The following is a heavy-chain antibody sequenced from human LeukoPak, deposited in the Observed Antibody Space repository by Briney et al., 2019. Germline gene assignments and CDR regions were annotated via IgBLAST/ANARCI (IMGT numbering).Heavy chain of an antibody. D-gene: IGHD6-6*01. V-gene: IGHV1-2*02. J-gene: IGHJ4*02. CDR3: VRDREYRSSSYPLDY. CDR1: GYTFTGYY. Sequence: GASVKVSCKASGYTFTGYYMHWVRQAPGQGLEWMGWVNPNSGGTNFAQKFQGRVTMTRDTSISTAYMELSRLRSDDTAVYFCVRDREYRSSSYPLDYWGQGTLVAVSS. CDR2: VNPNSGGT.